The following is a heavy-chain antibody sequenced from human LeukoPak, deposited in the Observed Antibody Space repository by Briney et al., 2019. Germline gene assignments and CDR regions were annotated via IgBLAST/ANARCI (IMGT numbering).Heavy chain of an antibody. D-gene: IGHD3/OR15-3a*01. CDR1: GFIFSKHW. J-gene: IGHJ3*01. CDR3: VRDDDYQRDDIWYDALDV. V-gene: IGHV3-7*01. CDR2: IRYEGIRQ. Sequence: GGSLRLSRAGSGFIFSKHWMTCVRPAPGKGGEWVANIRYEGIRQNYLDSVEGRFSISRDNAQNSLFLQMNNLRVEDTAIYYCVRDDDYQRDDIWYDALDVWGPGTRVTVSS.